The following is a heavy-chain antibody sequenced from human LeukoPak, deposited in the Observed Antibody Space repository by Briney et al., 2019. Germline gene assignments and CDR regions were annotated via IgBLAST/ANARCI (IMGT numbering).Heavy chain of an antibody. CDR3: ARQGGYYDSSGYYKLDY. J-gene: IGHJ4*02. D-gene: IGHD3-22*01. CDR1: GGSISSSSNY. CDR2: IYYSGST. Sequence: PSETLSLTCTVSGGSISSSSNYWGWIRQPPGKGLEWMGRIYYSGSTYHNPSLKSRVTISADTPKTQFSLQLSSVSAADTAVYYCARQGGYYDSSGYYKLDYWGQGTLVTVSS. V-gene: IGHV4-39*01.